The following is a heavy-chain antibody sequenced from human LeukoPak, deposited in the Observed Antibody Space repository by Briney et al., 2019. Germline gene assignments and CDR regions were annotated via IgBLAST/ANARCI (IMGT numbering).Heavy chain of an antibody. Sequence: GGSLRLYCAASGFTFSSCAMSWVRQAPGKGLEWVSAISGSGGRPYYADSVKGRFTISRDNSKNTLYLQMNSLRAEDTAVYYCARHPEPGYCSSTSCHESYFDYWGQGTLVTVSS. J-gene: IGHJ4*02. V-gene: IGHV3-23*01. CDR2: ISGSGGRP. CDR1: GFTFSSCA. CDR3: ARHPEPGYCSSTSCHESYFDY. D-gene: IGHD2-2*01.